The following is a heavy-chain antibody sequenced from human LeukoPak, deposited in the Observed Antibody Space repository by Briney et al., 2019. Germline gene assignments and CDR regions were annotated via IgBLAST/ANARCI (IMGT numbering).Heavy chain of an antibody. CDR3: ARHGDTTVTTADY. V-gene: IGHV3-48*04. CDR1: GFTFSSYT. Sequence: PGGSLRLSCAASGFTFSSYTMNWVRQAPGKGLEWLSYISSSGSTIYYADSVKGRFTISRDNAKNSLYLQMNSLRAEDTAVYYCARHGDTTVTTADYWGQGTLVTVSS. J-gene: IGHJ4*02. D-gene: IGHD4-17*01. CDR2: ISSSGSTI.